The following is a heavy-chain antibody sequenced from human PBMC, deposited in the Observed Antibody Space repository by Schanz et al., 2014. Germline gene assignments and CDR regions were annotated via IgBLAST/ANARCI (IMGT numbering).Heavy chain of an antibody. J-gene: IGHJ2*01. V-gene: IGHV1-18*01. CDR3: VRVPSRDVSFDL. D-gene: IGHD3-16*01. CDR2: ISAYNGNT. CDR1: GYTFTSYG. Sequence: QILLVQSGAEVKKPGASVKVSCKASGYTFTSYGINWVRQAPGQGLEWMGWISAYNGNTNYAQKLQGRVTMTTDTSANTAYMELRSLRSDDTAHYYCVRVPSRDVSFDLWGRGTLVTVSS.